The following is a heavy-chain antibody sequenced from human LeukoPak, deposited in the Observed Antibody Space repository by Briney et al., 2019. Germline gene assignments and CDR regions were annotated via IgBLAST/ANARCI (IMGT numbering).Heavy chain of an antibody. CDR1: GFTFSSYA. Sequence: GGPLRLSCAASGFTFSSYAMSWVRPAPGRGRGWVSAISGSGGRTYYADSVKGRFTIPRDNSKNSLYLQMTSLRVEDTAVYYCAGGAIAVGDYWGQETLVTVSS. CDR2: ISGSGGRT. D-gene: IGHD6-19*01. CDR3: AGGAIAVGDY. J-gene: IGHJ4*02. V-gene: IGHV3-23*01.